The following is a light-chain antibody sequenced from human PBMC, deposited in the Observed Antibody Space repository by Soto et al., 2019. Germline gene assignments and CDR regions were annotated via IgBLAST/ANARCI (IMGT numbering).Light chain of an antibody. CDR1: QSISSW. CDR2: KAS. Sequence: DIQMTQSPSTLSASVGDRVTITCRASQSISSWLAWYQQKPGKAPNLLIYKASSLESGVPSRFSGSGSGTEFTLTISSLQPDDFATYHCQPYNSYLYTFGQGTKLEIK. CDR3: QPYNSYLYT. V-gene: IGKV1-5*03. J-gene: IGKJ2*01.